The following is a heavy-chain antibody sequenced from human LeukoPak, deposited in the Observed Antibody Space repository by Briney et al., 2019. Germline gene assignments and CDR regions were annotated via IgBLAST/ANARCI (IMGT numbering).Heavy chain of an antibody. CDR2: IYTSGST. D-gene: IGHD3-22*01. Sequence: RPSETLSLTCTVSGGSISSYYWSWIRQPAGKGLEWIGRIYTSGSTNYNPSLKSRVTISVDTSKNQFSLKLSSVTAADTAVYYCATKYYYDSSGYPDAFDIWGQGTMVTVSS. V-gene: IGHV4-4*07. J-gene: IGHJ3*02. CDR1: GGSISSYY. CDR3: ATKYYYDSSGYPDAFDI.